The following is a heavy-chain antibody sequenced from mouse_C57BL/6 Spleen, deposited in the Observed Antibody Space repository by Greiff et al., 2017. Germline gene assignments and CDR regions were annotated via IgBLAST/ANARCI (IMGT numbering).Heavy chain of an antibody. J-gene: IGHJ4*01. D-gene: IGHD2-3*01. CDR1: GFTFSDYG. Sequence: EVKLVESGGGLVKPGGSLKLSCAASGFTFSDYGMHWVRQAPEKGLEWVAYISSGSSTIYYADTVKGRFTISRDNAKNTLFLQMTSLRSEDTAMYYCARQDGYYVFMDYWGQGTSVTVSS. CDR2: ISSGSSTI. CDR3: ARQDGYYVFMDY. V-gene: IGHV5-17*01.